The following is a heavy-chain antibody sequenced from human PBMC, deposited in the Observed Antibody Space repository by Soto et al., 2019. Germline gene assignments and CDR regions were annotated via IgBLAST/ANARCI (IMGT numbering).Heavy chain of an antibody. Sequence: QVQLVQSGAEVKKPGASVKVSCKASGYTYTSYGISWVRQAPGQGLEWMGWISAYNGNTNYAQKLQGRVTMTTDTSTSTAYMELRSLRSDDTAVYYCARDRSDYIWRSYRYTDDAFDIWGQGTMVTVSS. CDR2: ISAYNGNT. CDR1: GYTYTSYG. V-gene: IGHV1-18*01. D-gene: IGHD3-16*02. J-gene: IGHJ3*02. CDR3: ARDRSDYIWRSYRYTDDAFDI.